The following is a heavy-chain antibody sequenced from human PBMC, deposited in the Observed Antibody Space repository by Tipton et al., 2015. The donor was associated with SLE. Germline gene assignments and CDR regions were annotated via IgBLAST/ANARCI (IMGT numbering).Heavy chain of an antibody. CDR2: INHSGST. CDR1: GGSIRSSNYY. J-gene: IGHJ4*02. D-gene: IGHD2-8*01. V-gene: IGHV4-39*01. CDR3: ASSPGGFTNAPFDF. Sequence: TLSLTCTVSGGSIRSSNYYWAWIRQPPGKGLAWIGEINHSGSTNYNPSLKSRVTLSLDTSENQFSLRLTSMTAADTAVYYCASSPGGFTNAPFDFWGQGTLVTVSS.